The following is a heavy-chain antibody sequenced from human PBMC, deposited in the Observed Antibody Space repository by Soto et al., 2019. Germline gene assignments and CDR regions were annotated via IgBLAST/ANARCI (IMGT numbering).Heavy chain of an antibody. CDR1: GGSISSGGYS. D-gene: IGHD3-22*01. Sequence: SETLSLTCTVSGGSISSGGYSWSWIRQHPGKGLEWIGYIYYSGSTYYNPSLKSRVTISVDTSKNQFSLKLSSVTAADTAVYYCARGSDPYYYDSSGQYYYGMDVWGQGTTVT. CDR3: ARGSDPYYYDSSGQYYYGMDV. J-gene: IGHJ6*02. V-gene: IGHV4-31*03. CDR2: IYYSGST.